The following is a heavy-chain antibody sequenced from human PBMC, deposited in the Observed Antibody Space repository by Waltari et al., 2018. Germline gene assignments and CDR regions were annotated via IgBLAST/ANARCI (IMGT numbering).Heavy chain of an antibody. J-gene: IGHJ4*02. V-gene: IGHV3-7*04. CDR2: MNQDGSQK. CDR1: GFSFSTYW. Sequence: EVQLVESGGGLVQPGGSLRLSCVASGFSFSTYWMSWVRQTPGKGVEWVANMNQDGSQKNDVDSVKGRFTISRDNAKNSLYLEMNSLRADDTAVYYCAREVPGGACYFDYWGQGTLVTVSS. D-gene: IGHD1-26*01. CDR3: AREVPGGACYFDY.